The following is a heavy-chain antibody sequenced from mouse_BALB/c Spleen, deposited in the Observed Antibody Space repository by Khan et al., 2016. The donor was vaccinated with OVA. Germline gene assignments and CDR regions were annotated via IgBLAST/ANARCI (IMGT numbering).Heavy chain of an antibody. J-gene: IGHJ3*01. CDR1: GYTFTSFW. CDR2: IDPSKSET. V-gene: IGHV1S127*01. D-gene: IGHD1-1*01. Sequence: QVRLQQSGPELVRPGASVKMSCKASGYTFTSFWIHWVKQRPGQGLEWIGMIDPSKSETRLNQKFKDKATLNVDKSSNIAYMQLSRLTSEGSAVYYCKRGGYGSPFAYWGQGTLVTVSA. CDR3: KRGGYGSPFAY.